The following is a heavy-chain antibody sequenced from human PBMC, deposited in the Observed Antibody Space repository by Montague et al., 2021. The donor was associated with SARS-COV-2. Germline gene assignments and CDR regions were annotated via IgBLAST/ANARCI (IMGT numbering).Heavy chain of an antibody. Sequence: SETLSLTCTVSDGSISSSSYYWGWIRQPPGNGLEWIGSIYYSGSTYYNPSLKSRATISVDTSKNQFSLKLSSVTAADTAVYYCATITLGYCTNGVCQPPDYWGQGTLVTVSS. J-gene: IGHJ4*02. CDR3: ATITLGYCTNGVCQPPDY. CDR2: IYYSGST. D-gene: IGHD2-8*01. V-gene: IGHV4-39*01. CDR1: DGSISSSSYY.